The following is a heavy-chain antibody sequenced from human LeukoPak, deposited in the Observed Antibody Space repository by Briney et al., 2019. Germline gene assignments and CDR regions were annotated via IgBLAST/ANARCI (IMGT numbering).Heavy chain of an antibody. D-gene: IGHD3-22*01. J-gene: IGHJ4*02. CDR1: GFTFSSYS. Sequence: PGGSLRLSCAASGFTFSSYSMNWVRQAPGKGLEWVSSISSSSSYIYYADSVKGRFTISRDNAKNSLYLQMNSLRAEDTAVYYCARDHVPHPYYDTSLDYWGQGTLVTVSS. CDR2: ISSSSSYI. CDR3: ARDHVPHPYYDTSLDY. V-gene: IGHV3-21*01.